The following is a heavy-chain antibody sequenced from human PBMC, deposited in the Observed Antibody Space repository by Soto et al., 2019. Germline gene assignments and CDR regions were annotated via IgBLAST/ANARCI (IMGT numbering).Heavy chain of an antibody. Sequence: QVQLVQSGAEVKKPGSSVKVSCKASGGTFSSYAISWVRQAPGQGLEWMGGIIPIFGTANYAQKFQGRVTITADESTSTAYMELSSLRSEDTAVYYCARDPHCTNGVCYSYDYGMDVWGQGTTVTVSS. V-gene: IGHV1-69*12. CDR3: ARDPHCTNGVCYSYDYGMDV. J-gene: IGHJ6*02. D-gene: IGHD2-8*01. CDR1: GGTFSSYA. CDR2: IIPIFGTA.